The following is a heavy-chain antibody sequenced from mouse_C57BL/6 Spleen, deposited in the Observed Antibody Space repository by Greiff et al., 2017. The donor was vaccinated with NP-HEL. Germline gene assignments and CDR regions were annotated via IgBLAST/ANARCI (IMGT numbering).Heavy chain of an antibody. CDR3: ARSGTTVVRMDY. J-gene: IGHJ4*01. Sequence: VHVKQSGPELVKPGASVKISCKASGYSFTDYNMNWVKQSNGKSLEWIGVINPNYGTTSYNQKFKGKATLTVDQSSSTAYMQLNSLTSEDSAVYYCARSGTTVVRMDYWGQGTSVTVSS. V-gene: IGHV1-39*01. CDR2: INPNYGTT. D-gene: IGHD1-1*01. CDR1: GYSFTDYN.